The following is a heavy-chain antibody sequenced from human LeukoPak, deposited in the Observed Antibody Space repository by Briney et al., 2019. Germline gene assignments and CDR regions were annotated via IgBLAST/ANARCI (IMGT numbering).Heavy chain of an antibody. Sequence: GRSLRLSCAASGFTFSSYAMHWVRQAPGKGLEWVAFIRYDGSNKYYADSVKGRFTISRDNSKNTLYLQMNSLRAEDTAVYYCAKDSYYDSSGPAGASFDYWGQGTLVTVSS. V-gene: IGHV3-30*02. CDR2: IRYDGSNK. CDR1: GFTFSSYA. D-gene: IGHD3-22*01. CDR3: AKDSYYDSSGPAGASFDY. J-gene: IGHJ4*02.